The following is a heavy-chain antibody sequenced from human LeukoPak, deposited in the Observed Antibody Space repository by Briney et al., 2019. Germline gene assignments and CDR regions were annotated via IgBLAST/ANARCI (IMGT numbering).Heavy chain of an antibody. V-gene: IGHV1-2*06. D-gene: IGHD3-9*01. Sequence: GASVKVSCKASGYTFTGYYMHWVRQAPGQGLEWMGQINPNSGGTNYAQKFQGRVTMTRDTSISTAHMELSGLRSDDTAVYYCATYDILTGYSPGFDYWGQGTLVTVSS. CDR2: INPNSGGT. CDR3: ATYDILTGYSPGFDY. J-gene: IGHJ4*02. CDR1: GYTFTGYY.